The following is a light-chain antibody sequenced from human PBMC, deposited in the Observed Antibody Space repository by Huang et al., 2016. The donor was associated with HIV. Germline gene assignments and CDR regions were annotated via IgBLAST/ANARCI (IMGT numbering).Light chain of an antibody. CDR1: QTISTF. J-gene: IGKJ4*01. Sequence: DIQMTQSPSSLSASVGDRISITCRESQTISTFLNWYQQQPGKAPKLLSYAASNLQSGVSSRFSGTGSGTHFTLTVTGLQPDDFATYFCQQTSSVPLTFGGGTRVE. CDR2: AAS. CDR3: QQTSSVPLT. V-gene: IGKV1-39*01.